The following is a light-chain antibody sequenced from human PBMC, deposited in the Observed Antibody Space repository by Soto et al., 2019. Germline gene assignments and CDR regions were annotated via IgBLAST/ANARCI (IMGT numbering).Light chain of an antibody. CDR1: NSDIGAYHY. Sequence: QSVLTQPASVSGSPGQSITISGSGSNSDIGAYHYVSWYQQHPGKVPKLMIYEVSKRPSGISDRFSGSKSGSTASLTISGLQAEDEADYYCSSYTSKSTVLFGGGTKVTVL. J-gene: IGLJ2*01. CDR2: EVS. CDR3: SSYTSKSTVL. V-gene: IGLV2-14*01.